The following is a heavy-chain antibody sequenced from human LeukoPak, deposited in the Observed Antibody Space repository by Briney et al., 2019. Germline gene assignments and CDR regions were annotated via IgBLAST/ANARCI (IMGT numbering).Heavy chain of an antibody. Sequence: GGSLRLSCAASGFTFSSYVMSWVRQAPGKGLEWVLAITGSGDSTYYADSVKGRFTISRDNSKNTLYLQMSSLRVEDTAVYYCAKSGGTYFYDSNGVYWGAFDIWGQGTMVTVSS. CDR1: GFTFSSYV. D-gene: IGHD3-22*01. CDR3: AKSGGTYFYDSNGVYWGAFDI. V-gene: IGHV3-23*01. CDR2: ITGSGDST. J-gene: IGHJ3*02.